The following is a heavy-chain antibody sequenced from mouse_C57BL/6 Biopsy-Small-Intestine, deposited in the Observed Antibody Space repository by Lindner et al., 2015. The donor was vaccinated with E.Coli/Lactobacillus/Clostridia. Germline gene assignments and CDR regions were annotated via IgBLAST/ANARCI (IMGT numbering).Heavy chain of an antibody. CDR3: ERGFDY. CDR1: GSTFSDYG. CDR2: ISSGSSTI. V-gene: IGHV5-17*01. J-gene: IGHJ2*01. Sequence: VQLQESGGGLVKPGGSLKLSCAASGSTFSDYGMHWVRQAPEKGLEWVAYISSGSSTIYYADTVKGRFTISRDNAKNTLFLQMTSLRSEDTAMYYCERGFDYWGQGTTLTVSS.